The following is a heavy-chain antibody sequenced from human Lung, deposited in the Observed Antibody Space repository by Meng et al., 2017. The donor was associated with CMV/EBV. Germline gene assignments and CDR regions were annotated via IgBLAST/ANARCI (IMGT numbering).Heavy chain of an antibody. Sequence: SGGSVSSGSYYWSWIRQPPGETLEWIGYIYYSGSTNYNSSLKGRVIISADTSKNQFSLKLSSVTAADTAVYYCARGGGTTVAPTLDYWGQGTLVTVSS. D-gene: IGHD4-23*01. CDR3: ARGGGTTVAPTLDY. CDR1: GGSVSSGSYY. CDR2: IYYSGST. J-gene: IGHJ4*02. V-gene: IGHV4-61*01.